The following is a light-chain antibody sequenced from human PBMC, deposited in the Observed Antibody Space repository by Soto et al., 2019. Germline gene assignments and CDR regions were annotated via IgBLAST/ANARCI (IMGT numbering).Light chain of an antibody. Sequence: QSVLTQPPSASGPPAQSVTISCTGTSSVVGAINYVSWYQHHPGKAPKFMIYEVDKRPSGVPDRFSGSKSGNTAYLTVSGLQAEDEADYFCSSFVAGSRYVFGTGTKVTVL. V-gene: IGLV2-8*01. J-gene: IGLJ1*01. CDR2: EVD. CDR3: SSFVAGSRYV. CDR1: SSVVGAINY.